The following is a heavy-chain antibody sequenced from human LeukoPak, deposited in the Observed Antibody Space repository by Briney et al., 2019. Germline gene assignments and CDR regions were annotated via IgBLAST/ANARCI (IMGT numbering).Heavy chain of an antibody. D-gene: IGHD7-27*01. Sequence: PPGGSLRLSCAASGFTFGSYWMTWVRQAPGQGLECVANIKTDGSEKYYLDSVKGRFTISRDNAKNSLYLQMNRLRAEDTAVYYCTTDLNWEGYWGQGTLVTVSS. J-gene: IGHJ4*02. CDR3: TTDLNWEGY. CDR1: GFTFGSYW. V-gene: IGHV3-7*04. CDR2: IKTDGSEK.